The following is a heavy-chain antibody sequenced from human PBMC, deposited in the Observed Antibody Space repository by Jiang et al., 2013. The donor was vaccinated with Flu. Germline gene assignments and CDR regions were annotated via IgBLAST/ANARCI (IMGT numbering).Heavy chain of an antibody. Sequence: QASGKGLEWVGRIRSKANNYATAYAASVKDTFTISRDDSRNTLYLQINSLKTGDTAVYFCTRRANSTFDHWGQGTLVAVSS. CDR3: TRRANSTFDH. V-gene: IGHV3-73*01. J-gene: IGHJ4*02. CDR2: IRSKANNYAT. D-gene: IGHD2/OR15-2a*01.